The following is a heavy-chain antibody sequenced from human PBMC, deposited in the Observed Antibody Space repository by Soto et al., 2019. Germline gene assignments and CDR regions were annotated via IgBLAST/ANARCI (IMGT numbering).Heavy chain of an antibody. V-gene: IGHV6-1*01. CDR3: ARAYYYGSGNKYYSFDY. D-gene: IGHD3-10*01. CDR1: GDSVSSNSAA. CDR2: TYYRSKWYN. Sequence: SQTLSLTCAISGDSVSSNSAAWNWIRQSPSRGLEWLGRTYYRSKWYNDYAVSVKSRITINPDTSKNQFSLQLNSVTPEDTAVYYCARAYYYGSGNKYYSFDYWGQGTLVTVSS. J-gene: IGHJ4*02.